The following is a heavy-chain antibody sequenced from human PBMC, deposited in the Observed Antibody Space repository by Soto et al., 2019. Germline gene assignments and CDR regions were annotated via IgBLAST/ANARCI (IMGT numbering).Heavy chain of an antibody. CDR2: ISLSGTTI. Sequence: EVHLVESGGGLVQPEGSLRLSCAASGFTFSDYEMNWVRQAPGKGLEWVSYISLSGTTIHYADSVKGRFTISRDNAKNSVYLQMNSLRVEDTAIYYCAREGGFDWFYPWGQGTLVTVSS. J-gene: IGHJ5*02. V-gene: IGHV3-48*03. CDR3: AREGGFDWFYP. CDR1: GFTFSDYE.